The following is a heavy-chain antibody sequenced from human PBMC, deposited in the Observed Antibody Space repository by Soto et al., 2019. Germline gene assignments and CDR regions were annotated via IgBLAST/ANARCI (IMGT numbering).Heavy chain of an antibody. D-gene: IGHD6-13*01. V-gene: IGHV4-39*01. Sequence: QLQLQESGPGLVKPSETLSLTCTVSGGSISSSSYYWGWIRQPPGKGLEWIGSIYYSGSTYYNPSLKSRVTISVDTSKNQFSLKLSTVIAADTAVYYCARHRGGQQLVPNNFDYWGQGTLVTVSS. CDR2: IYYSGST. CDR1: GGSISSSSYY. J-gene: IGHJ4*02. CDR3: ARHRGGQQLVPNNFDY.